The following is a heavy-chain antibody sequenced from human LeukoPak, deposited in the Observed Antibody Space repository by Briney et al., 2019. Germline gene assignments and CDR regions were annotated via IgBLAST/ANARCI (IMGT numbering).Heavy chain of an antibody. J-gene: IGHJ4*02. CDR3: AKAPRHPLYYFDY. Sequence: PGGSLRLSCAASGFTFSSYAMSWVSQAPGKGLEWVSAISGSGGSTYYADSVKGWFTISRDNSKNTLYLQMNSLRAEDTAVYYCAKAPRHPLYYFDYWGQGTLVTVSS. CDR2: ISGSGGST. V-gene: IGHV3-23*01. CDR1: GFTFSSYA.